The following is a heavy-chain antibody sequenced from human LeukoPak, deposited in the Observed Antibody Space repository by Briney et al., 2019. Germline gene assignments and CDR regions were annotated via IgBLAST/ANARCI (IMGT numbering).Heavy chain of an antibody. CDR3: AKGGATVIDY. CDR2: INSDGSST. Sequence: GGSLRLSCAGSGFTFSNYWMHWVRQAPGKGLVWVSRINSDGSSTTSADSVKGRFTISRDNAKNTLYLQMNSLRAEDTAVYYCAKGGATVIDYWGQGTLVTVSS. J-gene: IGHJ4*02. V-gene: IGHV3-74*01. D-gene: IGHD4-17*01. CDR1: GFTFSNYW.